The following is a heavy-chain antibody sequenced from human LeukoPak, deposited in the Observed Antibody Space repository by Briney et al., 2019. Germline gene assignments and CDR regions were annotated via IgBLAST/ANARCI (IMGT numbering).Heavy chain of an antibody. D-gene: IGHD2-15*01. CDR3: ARDPDICSGGSCYSHFDY. V-gene: IGHV3-74*01. J-gene: IGHJ4*02. Sequence: GGSLRLSCAASGFTFSNAWMSWVRQAPGKGLEWVSRIKSDGSSTSYADFVKGRFTISRDNAKNTLYLQMNSLRAEDTAVYYCARDPDICSGGSCYSHFDYWGQGTLVTVSS. CDR2: IKSDGSST. CDR1: GFTFSNAW.